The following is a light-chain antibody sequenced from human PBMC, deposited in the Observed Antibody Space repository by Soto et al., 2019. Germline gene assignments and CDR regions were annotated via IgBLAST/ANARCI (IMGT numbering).Light chain of an antibody. CDR3: QTWGSGIVL. J-gene: IGLJ2*01. Sequence: QLVLTQSPSASASLGASVKLTCTLSSGHSNYAIAWHQQQSEKGPRYLMKLNSDGSHSKGDGIPDRFSGSSSGAERYLTIPSLQSEDEADYYCQTWGSGIVLFGGGTKVTVL. V-gene: IGLV4-69*01. CDR1: SGHSNYA. CDR2: LNSDGSH.